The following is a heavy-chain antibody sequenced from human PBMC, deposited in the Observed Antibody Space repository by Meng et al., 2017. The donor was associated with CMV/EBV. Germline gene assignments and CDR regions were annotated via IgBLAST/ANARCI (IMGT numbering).Heavy chain of an antibody. CDR2: ISAYNGNT. J-gene: IGHJ5*02. CDR1: GYTFNSYG. Sequence: GHAVPWGRGVKKPGALGKVSCKASGYTFNSYGISWVRQAPGQGLEWMGWISAYNGNTNYAQKLQSRVTMTTDTSTSTAYMELRSLRSDDTAVYYCARVGGGNWFDPWGQGTLVTVSS. V-gene: IGHV1-18*01. CDR3: ARVGGGNWFDP. D-gene: IGHD3-16*01.